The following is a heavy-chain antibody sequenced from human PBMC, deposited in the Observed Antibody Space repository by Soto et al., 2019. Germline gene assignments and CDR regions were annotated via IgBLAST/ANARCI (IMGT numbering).Heavy chain of an antibody. CDR3: ARDGFRVAAAGDSTNWFDP. D-gene: IGHD6-13*01. J-gene: IGHJ5*02. V-gene: IGHV6-1*01. Sequence: KQSRTLSLTCAISGDSVSSNSAAWNWIRQSPSRGLEWLGRTYYRSKWYNDYAVSVKSRITINPDTSKNQFSLQLNSVTPEDTAVYYCARDGFRVAAAGDSTNWFDPWGQGTLVTVSS. CDR1: GDSVSSNSAA. CDR2: TYYRSKWYN.